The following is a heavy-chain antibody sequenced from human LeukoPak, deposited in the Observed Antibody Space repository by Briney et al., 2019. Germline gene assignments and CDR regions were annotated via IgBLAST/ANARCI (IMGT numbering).Heavy chain of an antibody. D-gene: IGHD3-22*01. J-gene: IGHJ4*02. CDR1: GFTFSSYG. CDR2: IRYDGSNK. CDR3: AKVAQSGYYDSSGYYSLGY. Sequence: GGSLRLSCAASGFTFSSYGMHWVRQAPGKGLEWVAFIRYDGSNKYYADSVKGRFTISRDNSKNTLYLQMNSLRAEDTAVYYCAKVAQSGYYDSSGYYSLGYGGQGTLVTVSS. V-gene: IGHV3-30*02.